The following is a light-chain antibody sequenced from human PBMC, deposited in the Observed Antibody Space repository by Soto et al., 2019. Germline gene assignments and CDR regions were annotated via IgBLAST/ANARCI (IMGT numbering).Light chain of an antibody. CDR3: QQRSNWPLT. J-gene: IGKJ4*01. CDR1: QSVSSY. V-gene: IGKV3-11*01. CDR2: DAS. Sequence: DIVMTQSPATLSLSLGDRATLSCRASQSVSSYLAWYQQKPGQAPKLLIYDASNMATGIPARFSGSGSGTDFTLTISSLEPEDVAVYYCQQRSNWPLTFGGGTKVEIK.